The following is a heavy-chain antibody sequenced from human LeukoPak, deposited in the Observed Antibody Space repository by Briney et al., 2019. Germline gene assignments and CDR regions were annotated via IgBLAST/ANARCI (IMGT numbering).Heavy chain of an antibody. J-gene: IGHJ6*03. CDR3: SRALDYYDSSGYYSYYYYIDV. D-gene: IGHD3-22*01. V-gene: IGHV4-39*07. CDR1: GGSISSSSYY. CDR2: IYHSGST. Sequence: SETLSLTCTVSGGSISSSSYYWGWIRQPPGKGLEWIGSIYHSGSTYYSPSLKSRVAISVDTSKNQFSLKLSSVTAADTAVYYCSRALDYYDSSGYYSYYYYIDVWGKGTTVTVSS.